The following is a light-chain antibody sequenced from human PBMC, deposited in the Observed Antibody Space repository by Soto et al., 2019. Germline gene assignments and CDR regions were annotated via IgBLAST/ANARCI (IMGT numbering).Light chain of an antibody. J-gene: IGKJ3*01. CDR2: GAS. CDR1: QSVSSN. V-gene: IGKV3-15*01. CDR3: QQYNNWPPFT. Sequence: EIVMTQSPATLSVSPGERATLSCRASQSVSSNLAWYQQKPGQAPRLLIYGASTRATGIPARFSGSGSGTEFTLTISSLQSEDFEAYYCQQYNNWPPFTFGPGTKVDIK.